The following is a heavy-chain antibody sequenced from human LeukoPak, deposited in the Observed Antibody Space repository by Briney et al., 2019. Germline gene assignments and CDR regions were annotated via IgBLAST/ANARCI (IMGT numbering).Heavy chain of an antibody. CDR2: IYYSGST. Sequence: SETLSLTCTVSGGSISSYYWSWIRQPPGKGLEWIGYIYYSGSTNYNPSLKSRVTISVDTSKNQFSLKLSSVTAADTAVYYCARESVVPAANRPGGFDYWGQGTLVTVSS. D-gene: IGHD2-2*01. CDR3: ARESVVPAANRPGGFDY. CDR1: GGSISSYY. J-gene: IGHJ4*02. V-gene: IGHV4-59*01.